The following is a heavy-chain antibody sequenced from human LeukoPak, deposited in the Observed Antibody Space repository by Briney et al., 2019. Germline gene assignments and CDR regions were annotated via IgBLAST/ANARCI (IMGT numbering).Heavy chain of an antibody. CDR3: ARLVGYYFDY. V-gene: IGHV3-30-3*01. CDR2: ISYDGSNK. D-gene: IGHD6-6*01. CDR1: GFTFSSYA. Sequence: PGRSLRLSCAASGFTFSSYAMHWVRQAPGKGLEWVAVISYDGSNKYYADSVKGRFTISRDNSKNTLYLQMNSLRAEDTAVYYCARLVGYYFDYWGQGTLVTVSS. J-gene: IGHJ4*02.